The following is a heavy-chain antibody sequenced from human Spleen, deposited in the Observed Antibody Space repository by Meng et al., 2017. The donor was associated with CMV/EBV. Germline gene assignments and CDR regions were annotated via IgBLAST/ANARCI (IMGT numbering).Heavy chain of an antibody. V-gene: IGHV3-48*04. CDR3: ARHMEDRFGLYYFDY. CDR2: ISSSGTII. CDR1: GFTFSSYA. Sequence: GESLKISCAASGFTFSSYAMSWVRQTPGKGLEWLSYISSSGTIIYYADSVKGRFTTSRDNAKTSLYLQMDSLRAEDTAVYYCARHMEDRFGLYYFDYWGQGTLVTVSS. J-gene: IGHJ4*02. D-gene: IGHD3-3*01.